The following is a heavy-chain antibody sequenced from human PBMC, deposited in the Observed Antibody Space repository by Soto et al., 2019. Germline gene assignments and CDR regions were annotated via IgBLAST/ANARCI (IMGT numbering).Heavy chain of an antibody. D-gene: IGHD3-10*01. J-gene: IGHJ6*02. V-gene: IGHV3-11*06. Sequence: PGGSLRLSCAASGFTFSDYYMSWIRQAPGKGLEWVSYISSSSSYTNYADSVKGRFTISRDNAKNSLYLQMNSLRAEDTAVYYCAREDHSITMVRGVIIGEDYYYYYGMDVWGQGTTVTVSS. CDR2: ISSSSSYT. CDR3: AREDHSITMVRGVIIGEDYYYYYGMDV. CDR1: GFTFSDYY.